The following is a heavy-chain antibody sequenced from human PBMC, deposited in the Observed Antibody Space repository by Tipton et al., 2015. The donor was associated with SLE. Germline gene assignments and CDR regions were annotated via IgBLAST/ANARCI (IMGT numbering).Heavy chain of an antibody. V-gene: IGHV4-34*01. CDR3: AREDTGTTDY. J-gene: IGHJ4*02. Sequence: TPSLTCAVYGGSFSGYYWSWIRQPPGKGLEWIGEINHSGSTNYNPSLKSRVTISVDTSKNQFSLKLSSVTAADTAVYYCAREDTGTTDYWGQGTLVTVSS. CDR2: INHSGST. D-gene: IGHD1-7*01. CDR1: GGSFSGYY.